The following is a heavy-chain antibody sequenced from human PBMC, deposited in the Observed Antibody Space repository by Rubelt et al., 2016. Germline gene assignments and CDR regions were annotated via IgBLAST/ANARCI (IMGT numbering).Heavy chain of an antibody. D-gene: IGHD3-22*01. V-gene: IGHV4-39*01. CDR2: GST. Sequence: GSTYYNPSLKSRVTISVDTSKNQFSLKLSSVTAADTAVYYCARSTFGGDDYYDSSGYYYYFDYWGQGTLVTVSS. J-gene: IGHJ4*02. CDR3: ARSTFGGDDYYDSSGYYYYFDY.